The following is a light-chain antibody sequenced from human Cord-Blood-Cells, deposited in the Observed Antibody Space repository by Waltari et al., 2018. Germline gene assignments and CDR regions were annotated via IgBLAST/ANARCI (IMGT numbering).Light chain of an antibody. CDR3: QSYDSSLSGWV. J-gene: IGLJ3*02. CDR2: GNS. Sequence: QSVLTQPPSVSGAPGQRVTISCTGSSSNIGAGSGVHWYQQLPGTAPNLLIYGNSNRPSGVPDRFSGSKSGTSASLAITGLQAEDEADYYCQSYDSSLSGWVFGGGTKLTVL. V-gene: IGLV1-40*01. CDR1: SSNIGAGSG.